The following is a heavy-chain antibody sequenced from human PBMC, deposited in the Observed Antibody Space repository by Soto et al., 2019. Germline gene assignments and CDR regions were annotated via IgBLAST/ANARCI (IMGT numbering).Heavy chain of an antibody. J-gene: IGHJ4*02. CDR3: ARDEGKPYYYGSGTIDY. CDR2: IIPILGIT. Sequence: QVQLVQSGAEVKKPGSSVQVSCKASGGTFSNYTISWVRQAPGQGLEWMGRIIPILGITNYAQKFQGRITITADKSTSTAYMELSSLRSEDTAVYHCARDEGKPYYYGSGTIDYWGQGTLVTVSS. D-gene: IGHD3-10*01. V-gene: IGHV1-69*08. CDR1: GGTFSNYT.